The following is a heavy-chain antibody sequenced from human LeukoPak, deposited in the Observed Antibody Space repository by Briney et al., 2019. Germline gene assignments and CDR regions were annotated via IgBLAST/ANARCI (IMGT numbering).Heavy chain of an antibody. V-gene: IGHV4-34*01. CDR2: INHSGST. CDR1: GGSFSGYY. Sequence: PSETLSLTCAVYGGSFSGYYWSWIRQPPGKGLEWIGEINHSGSTNYNPSLKSRVTISVDTSKNQFSLKLSSVTAADTAVYYCARQGAARRYYYYYMEVWGKGTTVTVSS. D-gene: IGHD6-6*01. J-gene: IGHJ6*03. CDR3: ARQGAARRYYYYYMEV.